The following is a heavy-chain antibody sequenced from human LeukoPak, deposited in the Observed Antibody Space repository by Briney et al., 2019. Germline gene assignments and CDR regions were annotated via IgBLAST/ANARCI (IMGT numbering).Heavy chain of an antibody. CDR3: AREDCSSTSCYVFWFDP. D-gene: IGHD2-2*01. V-gene: IGHV1-18*01. J-gene: IGHJ5*02. CDR2: ISAYNGNT. CDR1: GYTFTSYG. Sequence: ASVKVSCKASGYTFTSYGISWVRQAPGQGLEWMGWISAYNGNTNYAQKLQGRVTMTTDTSTSTAYMELRSLRSDDTAAYYCAREDCSSTSCYVFWFDPWGQGTLVTVSS.